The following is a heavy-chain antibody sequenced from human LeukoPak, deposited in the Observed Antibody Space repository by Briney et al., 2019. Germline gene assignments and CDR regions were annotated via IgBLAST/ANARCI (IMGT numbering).Heavy chain of an antibody. CDR2: INPDSGGT. D-gene: IGHD3-3*01. Sequence: ASVKVSCKASGYTFTAYYMHRVRQAPGQGLEWMGLINPDSGGTNYAQNFQGRVTMTRDTSISTAYMELSRLRPNDTAVYYCARGDIEWDYWGQGTQVTVSS. J-gene: IGHJ4*02. V-gene: IGHV1-2*02. CDR3: ARGDIEWDY. CDR1: GYTFTAYY.